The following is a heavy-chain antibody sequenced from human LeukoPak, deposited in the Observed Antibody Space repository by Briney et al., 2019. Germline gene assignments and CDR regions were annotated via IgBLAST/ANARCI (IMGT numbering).Heavy chain of an antibody. J-gene: IGHJ4*02. D-gene: IGHD5-12*01. CDR2: INPNSGGT. CDR1: GYTFTGYS. Sequence: GASVKVSCKASGYTFTGYSIHWVRQAPGQGLEWMGWINPNSGGTNYAQNFQGRVTMTRDTSISTAYMELSRLRSDDTAVYYCARDWDSGYDFGDYWGQGTLVTVSS. CDR3: ARDWDSGYDFGDY. V-gene: IGHV1-2*02.